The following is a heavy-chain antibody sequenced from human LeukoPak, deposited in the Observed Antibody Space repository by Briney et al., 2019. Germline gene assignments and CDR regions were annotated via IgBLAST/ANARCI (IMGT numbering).Heavy chain of an antibody. D-gene: IGHD2-2*01. CDR2: IYYSGST. CDR3: ARSTHYYYYYMDV. V-gene: IGHV4-59*11. J-gene: IGHJ6*03. Sequence: SETLSLTCTASGGSISSHYWSWIRQPPGKGLEWIGYIYYSGSTNYNPSLKSRVTISVDTSKNQFSLKLSSVTAADTAVYYCARSTHYYYYYMDVWGKGTTVTVSS. CDR1: GGSISSHY.